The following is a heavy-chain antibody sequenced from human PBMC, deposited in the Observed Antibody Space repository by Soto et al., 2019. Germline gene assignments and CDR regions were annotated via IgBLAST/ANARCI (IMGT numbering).Heavy chain of an antibody. CDR1: GFTFSGYW. Sequence: EVHLVESGGDLVQPGGSLRLSCAASGFTFSGYWMHWVRQVPGKGLVWVSRIRGDGGDTNYADFVEGRFTISRDNAKNTVCLQMTDLRDEDTAVYYCARDKVSGSGSLDYWGQGTLVTVSS. V-gene: IGHV3-74*01. D-gene: IGHD3-10*01. CDR2: IRGDGGDT. CDR3: ARDKVSGSGSLDY. J-gene: IGHJ4*02.